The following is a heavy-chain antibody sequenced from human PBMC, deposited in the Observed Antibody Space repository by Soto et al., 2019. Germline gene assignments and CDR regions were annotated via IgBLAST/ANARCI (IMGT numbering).Heavy chain of an antibody. CDR3: ARDPGSGSYYGWFDP. D-gene: IGHD3-10*01. CDR1: GGSISRYY. J-gene: IGHJ5*02. Sequence: SETRSLTCTVSGGSISRYYWNWIRQPPGKGLEWIGYIYYSGSTNYNPSLKSRVTISVDTSKNQFSLKLSSVTAADTAVYYCARDPGSGSYYGWFDPWGQGTLVTVS. CDR2: IYYSGST. V-gene: IGHV4-59*01.